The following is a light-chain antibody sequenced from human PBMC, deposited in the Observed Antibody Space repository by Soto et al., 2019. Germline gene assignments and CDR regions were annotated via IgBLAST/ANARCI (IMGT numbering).Light chain of an antibody. CDR1: QSVSTY. J-gene: IGKJ1*01. CDR2: AAS. Sequence: EIVFTHSPSTLSLSPVDRATLSFMASQSVSTYVNWFQQKPGQPPRLLIYAASNRVTGIPDRISGSGSGTDFTLTISSLEPEDSAVYYCQKNSNWQGKFGQGTKVDIK. CDR3: QKNSNWQGK. V-gene: IGKV3-11*01.